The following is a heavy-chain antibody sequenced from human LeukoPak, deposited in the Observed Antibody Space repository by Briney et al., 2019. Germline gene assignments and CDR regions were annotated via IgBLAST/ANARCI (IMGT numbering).Heavy chain of an antibody. CDR2: IIPILGIA. CDR3: ARGVYYDFWSGYTPFDY. D-gene: IGHD3-3*01. Sequence: ASVKVSCKASGGTFSGYAISWVRQAPGQGLEWMGRIIPILGIANYAQKFQGRVTITADKSTSTAYMELSSLRSEDTAVYYCARGVYYDFWSGYTPFDYWGQGTLVTVSS. CDR1: GGTFSGYA. J-gene: IGHJ4*02. V-gene: IGHV1-69*04.